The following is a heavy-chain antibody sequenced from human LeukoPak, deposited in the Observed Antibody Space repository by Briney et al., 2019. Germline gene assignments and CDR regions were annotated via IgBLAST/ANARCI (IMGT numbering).Heavy chain of an antibody. D-gene: IGHD3-10*01. CDR1: GGSFSGYY. CDR3: ARRPEMVRGVIVNWFDP. V-gene: IGHV4-34*01. CDR2: INHSGST. J-gene: IGHJ5*02. Sequence: PSETLSLTCAVYGGSFSGYYWSWIRQPPGKGLEWTGEINHSGSTNYNPSLKSRVTISVDTSKNQFSLKLSSVTAADTAVYYCARRPEMVRGVIVNWFDPWGQGTLVTVSS.